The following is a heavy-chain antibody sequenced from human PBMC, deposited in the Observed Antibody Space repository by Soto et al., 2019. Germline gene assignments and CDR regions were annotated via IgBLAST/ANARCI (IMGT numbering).Heavy chain of an antibody. J-gene: IGHJ4*02. CDR3: AKVGSGWYDY. V-gene: IGHV3-30*18. Sequence: GGSLRLSCAASGFTFSIYGMHWVRQAPGKGLEWVAVISYDGSNKYYADSVKGRFTISRDNSKNTLYLQMNSLRAEDTAVYYCAKVGSGWYDYWGQGTLVTVSS. CDR1: GFTFSIYG. CDR2: ISYDGSNK. D-gene: IGHD6-19*01.